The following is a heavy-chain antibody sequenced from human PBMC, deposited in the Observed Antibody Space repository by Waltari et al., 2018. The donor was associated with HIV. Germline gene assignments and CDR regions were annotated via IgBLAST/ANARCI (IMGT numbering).Heavy chain of an antibody. D-gene: IGHD3-22*01. CDR2: IYTSGST. CDR3: AREGGGYYDSSGYYRDAFDI. J-gene: IGHJ3*02. V-gene: IGHV4-61*02. CDR1: GGSISSGRYY. Sequence: QVQLQESGPGLVKPSQTLSLTCTVSGGSISSGRYYWSWIRQPAGRGLEWIGRIYTSGSTNYNPSLKSRVTISVDTSKNQFSLKLSSVTAADTAVYYCAREGGGYYDSSGYYRDAFDIWGQGTMVTVSS.